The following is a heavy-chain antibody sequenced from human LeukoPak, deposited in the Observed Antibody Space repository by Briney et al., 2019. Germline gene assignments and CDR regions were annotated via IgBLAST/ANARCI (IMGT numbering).Heavy chain of an antibody. D-gene: IGHD1-26*01. CDR1: GYTFTTYY. Sequence: ASVKVSCKASGYTFTTYYVHWVRQAPGQGLEWMGIINPSGGSTTYAQKFRGRLTMTRDMSTSTVYMELSSLRSEDTAVYYCARGGSGSYAVFDYWGQGTLVTVSS. CDR2: INPSGGST. V-gene: IGHV1-46*01. CDR3: ARGGSGSYAVFDY. J-gene: IGHJ4*02.